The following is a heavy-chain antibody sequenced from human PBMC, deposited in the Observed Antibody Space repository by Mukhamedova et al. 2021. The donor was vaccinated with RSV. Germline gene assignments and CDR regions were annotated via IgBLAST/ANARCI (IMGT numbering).Heavy chain of an antibody. Sequence: VSVISQDGSVKQYADSVKGQFTVSRDNSKNTLYLRMDSLRPEDTAVYYCAGEINTKLDYWGQGTLVTVSS. V-gene: IGHV3-30*01. CDR2: ISQDGSVK. CDR3: AGEINTKLDY. J-gene: IGHJ4*02. D-gene: IGHD5-24*01.